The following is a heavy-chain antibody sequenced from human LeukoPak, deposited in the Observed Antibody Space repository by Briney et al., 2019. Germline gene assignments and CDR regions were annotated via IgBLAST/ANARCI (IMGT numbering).Heavy chain of an antibody. CDR1: GFPFSNYW. CDR2: INQDGSEE. D-gene: IGHD5-12*01. CDR3: VRDGGVSGYDLLDY. V-gene: IGHV3-7*01. J-gene: IGHJ4*02. Sequence: PGGSLRLSCAASGFPFSNYWMTWVRQAPGKGLEWVAHINQDGSEEHYMDSVKARFTISRDNAKNSLSLQMNSLRAEDTAVYYCVRDGGVSGYDLLDYWGRGTLVTVSS.